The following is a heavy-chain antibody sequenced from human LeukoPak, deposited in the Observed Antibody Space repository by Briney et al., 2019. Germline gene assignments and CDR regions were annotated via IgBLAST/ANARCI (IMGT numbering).Heavy chain of an antibody. CDR1: GFTVSSNY. V-gene: IGHV3-66*01. J-gene: IGHJ3*02. D-gene: IGHD3-16*01. Sequence: AGGSLRLSCAASGFTVSSNYISWVRQAPGKGLEWVSVIYSAGTTYYADSVKGRFTISRDNAKNSLSLQMNSLRAEDTAVYYCARDEAGDLGAFDIWGQGTMVTVSS. CDR3: ARDEAGDLGAFDI. CDR2: IYSAGTT.